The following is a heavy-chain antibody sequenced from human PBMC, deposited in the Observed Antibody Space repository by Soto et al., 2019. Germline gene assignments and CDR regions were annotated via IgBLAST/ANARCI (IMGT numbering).Heavy chain of an antibody. V-gene: IGHV4-59*01. CDR2: IYNTGRP. D-gene: IGHD2-21*01. CDR1: GGAISDYY. J-gene: IGHJ3*01. CDR3: ARFLRSGDRWSAFGF. Sequence: QVQLQESGPGLVKPSETRSLTCTVSGGAISDYYWSWIRQPPGEGLEWMGHIYNTGRPTYSPSLKSRGTRSVDKSKTQFSLTLTSVTAADTAVYFCARFLRSGDRWSAFGFWGQGTMVTVSP.